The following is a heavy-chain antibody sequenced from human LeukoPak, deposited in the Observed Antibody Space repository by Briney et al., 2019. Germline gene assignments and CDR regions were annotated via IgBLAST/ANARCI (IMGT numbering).Heavy chain of an antibody. CDR3: ARGPGFYYYMDV. D-gene: IGHD3-9*01. V-gene: IGHV1-46*01. CDR2: INPNGGST. CDR1: GYTFTSYY. Sequence: ASVKVSCKASGYTFTSYYMHWVRQAPGQGLEWMGIINPNGGSTSYAQKFQGRVSMTRHTSISTGYMELSSLRSEDTDVYYGARGPGFYYYMDVWGQGTTVTISS. J-gene: IGHJ6*03.